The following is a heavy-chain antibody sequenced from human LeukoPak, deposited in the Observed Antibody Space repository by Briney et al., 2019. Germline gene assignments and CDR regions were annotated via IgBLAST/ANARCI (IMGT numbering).Heavy chain of an antibody. CDR2: TSAYNGNT. CDR1: GYTFTSYG. D-gene: IGHD3-22*01. Sequence: ASVKVSCKASGYTFTSYGISWVRQAPGQGLEWMGWTSAYNGNTNYAQKLQGRVTMTTDTSTSTAYMELRSLRSDDTAVYYCARDPRRYYDSSGYYYYWGQGTLVTVSS. J-gene: IGHJ4*02. CDR3: ARDPRRYYDSSGYYYY. V-gene: IGHV1-18*01.